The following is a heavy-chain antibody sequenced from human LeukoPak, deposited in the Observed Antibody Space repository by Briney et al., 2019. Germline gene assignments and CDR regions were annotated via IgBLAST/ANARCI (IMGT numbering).Heavy chain of an antibody. D-gene: IGHD1-26*01. J-gene: IGHJ4*02. Sequence: SETLSLTCAVYGESLSKYYWTWIRKSPGKGLEWIGEINHRGSTNLNPSLRSRVTLSVDTSKHQFSLKLTSVTAADAAVYYCASSVGSTDYWGQGTLVTVSS. CDR2: INHRGST. CDR1: GESLSKYY. CDR3: ASSVGSTDY. V-gene: IGHV4-34*01.